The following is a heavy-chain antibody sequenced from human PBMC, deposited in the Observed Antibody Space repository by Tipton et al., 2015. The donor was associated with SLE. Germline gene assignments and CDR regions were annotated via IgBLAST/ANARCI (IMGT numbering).Heavy chain of an antibody. CDR1: GGSISSGSYY. CDR2: IYTSGST. J-gene: IGHJ6*02. CDR3: ARESSGWNYYYYGMDV. D-gene: IGHD6-19*01. V-gene: IGHV4-61*02. Sequence: TLSLTCTVSGGSISSGSYYWSWIRQPAGKGLEWIGRIYTSGSTNYNPSLKSRVTISVDTSKNQFSLKLSSVTAADTAVYYCARESSGWNYYYYGMDVWGQGTTVTVSS.